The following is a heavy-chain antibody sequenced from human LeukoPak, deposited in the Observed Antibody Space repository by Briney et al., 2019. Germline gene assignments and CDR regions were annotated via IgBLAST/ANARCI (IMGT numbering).Heavy chain of an antibody. J-gene: IGHJ4*02. CDR2: ISSSSSYI. CDR1: GFTFSSYS. V-gene: IGHV3-21*01. Sequence: GGSLRLSCAASGFTFSSYSMNWVRQAPGKGLEWVSSISSSSSYIYYADSVKGRFTISRDNAKNSLYLQMNSLRAEDTAVYYCARGEDIAVVVAATVDYWGQGTLVTVSS. D-gene: IGHD2-15*01. CDR3: ARGEDIAVVVAATVDY.